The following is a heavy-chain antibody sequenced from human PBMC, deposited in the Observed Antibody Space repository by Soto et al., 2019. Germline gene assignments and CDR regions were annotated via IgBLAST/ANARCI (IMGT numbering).Heavy chain of an antibody. Sequence: QVQLVQSGAEVKKPGSSVKVSCEASGGTFSNYAVDWVRQAPGEGLEWMGRIIPIFTTSNYAQKFQGRVTITADTFTGTAYMEVSSLRSDDTALYYCATASKGGYALHWGQGTLVTVSS. CDR2: IIPIFTTS. CDR1: GGTFSNYA. J-gene: IGHJ4*02. CDR3: ATASKGGYALH. D-gene: IGHD5-12*01. V-gene: IGHV1-69*14.